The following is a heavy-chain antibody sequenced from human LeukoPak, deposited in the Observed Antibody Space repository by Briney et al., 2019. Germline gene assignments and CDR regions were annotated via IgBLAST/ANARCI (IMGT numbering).Heavy chain of an antibody. Sequence: SETLSLTCAVSGGSISSGGYSWSWIRQPPGKGLEWIGYIYHSGSTYYNPSLKSRVTISVDRSKNQFSLKLSSVTAADTAVYYCDRGYYDSSGYFFDYWGQGTLVTVSS. D-gene: IGHD3-22*01. CDR1: GGSISSGGYS. CDR2: IYHSGST. CDR3: DRGYYDSSGYFFDY. V-gene: IGHV4-30-2*01. J-gene: IGHJ4*02.